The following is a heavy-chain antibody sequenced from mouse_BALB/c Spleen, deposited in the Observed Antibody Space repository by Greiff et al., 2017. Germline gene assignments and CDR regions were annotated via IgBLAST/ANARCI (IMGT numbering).Heavy chain of an antibody. CDR2: ILPGSGST. CDR3: ARRRGLRRDWYFDV. D-gene: IGHD2-2*01. Sequence: QVQLQQSGAELMKPGASVKISCKATGYTFSSYWIEWVKQRPGHGLEWIGEILPGSGSTNYNEKFKGKATFTADTSSNTAYMQLSSLTSEDSAVYYCARRRGLRRDWYFDVWGAGTTVTVSS. V-gene: IGHV1-9*01. CDR1: GYTFSSYW. J-gene: IGHJ1*01.